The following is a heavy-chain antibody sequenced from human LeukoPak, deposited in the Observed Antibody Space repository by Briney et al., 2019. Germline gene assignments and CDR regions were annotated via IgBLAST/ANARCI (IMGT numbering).Heavy chain of an antibody. J-gene: IGHJ3*02. CDR3: ARDKYSGNDAFDI. V-gene: IGHV1-2*06. D-gene: IGHD1-26*01. CDR2: INPNSGGT. CDR1: GYTFTGYY. Sequence: ASVKVSCKASGYTFTGYYMHWVRQAPGQGLEWMGRINPNSGGTNYAQKFQGRVTMTRDTSISTAYMELSRRRSDDTAVYYCARDKYSGNDAFDIWGQGTMVTVSS.